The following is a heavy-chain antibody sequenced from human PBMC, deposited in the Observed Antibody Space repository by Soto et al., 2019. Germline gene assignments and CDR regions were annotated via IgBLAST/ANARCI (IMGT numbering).Heavy chain of an antibody. Sequence: LRLSCAASGFTFSSYAMSWVRQAPGKGLEWVSAISGSGGSTYYADSVKDRFTISRDNSKNTLYLQMNSLRAEDTAVYYCAKDRQVLTAQPYNWFDPWGQGTLVTVSS. D-gene: IGHD2-2*01. V-gene: IGHV3-23*01. CDR2: ISGSGGST. CDR1: GFTFSSYA. J-gene: IGHJ5*02. CDR3: AKDRQVLTAQPYNWFDP.